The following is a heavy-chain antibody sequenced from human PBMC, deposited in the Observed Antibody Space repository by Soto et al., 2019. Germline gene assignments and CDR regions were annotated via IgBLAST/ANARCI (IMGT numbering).Heavy chain of an antibody. D-gene: IGHD3-22*01. CDR3: ARLGGYYQAIDS. CDR1: GGSINDYY. J-gene: IGHJ4*02. CDR2: IYYSGTT. V-gene: IGHV4-59*08. Sequence: SETLSLPCTVSGGSINDYYWSWIRQPPGKGLEWIGYIYYSGTTTYNPSVKSRVTISVDTSNNQFSLKLSSVTAADTAVYYCARLGGYYQAIDSWGQGTLVTVSS.